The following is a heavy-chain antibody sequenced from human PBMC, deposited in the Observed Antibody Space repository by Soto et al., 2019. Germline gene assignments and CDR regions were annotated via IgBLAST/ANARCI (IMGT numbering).Heavy chain of an antibody. V-gene: IGHV3-23*01. J-gene: IGHJ4*02. CDR2: ISGSGGST. CDR3: ATSNSGYSSSWYHKSPDTFDY. D-gene: IGHD6-13*01. Sequence: EVQLLESGGGLVQPGGSLRLSCAASGFTFSSYAMSWVRQAPGKGLEWVSAISGSGGSTYYADSVKGRFTISRDNSKNTLYLQMNSLRAEDTAVYYCATSNSGYSSSWYHKSPDTFDYWGQGTLVTVSS. CDR1: GFTFSSYA.